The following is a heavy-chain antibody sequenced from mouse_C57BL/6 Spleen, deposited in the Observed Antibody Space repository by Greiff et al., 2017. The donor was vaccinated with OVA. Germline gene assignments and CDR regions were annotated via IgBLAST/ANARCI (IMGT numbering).Heavy chain of an antibody. Sequence: QVQLQQSGPELVKPGASVKISCKASGYAFSSSWMNWVKQRPGKGLEWIGRIYPGDGDTNYNGKFKGKATLTADKSSSTAYMQLSSLTSEDSAVYFCVEGNYYGSSLFYWGQGTTLTVSS. CDR1: GYAFSSSW. CDR2: IYPGDGDT. V-gene: IGHV1-82*01. D-gene: IGHD1-1*01. CDR3: VEGNYYGSSLFY. J-gene: IGHJ2*01.